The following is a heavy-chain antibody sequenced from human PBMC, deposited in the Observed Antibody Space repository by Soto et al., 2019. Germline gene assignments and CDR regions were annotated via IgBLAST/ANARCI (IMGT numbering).Heavy chain of an antibody. CDR3: ARGGSGWYGKGYYYYGMDV. V-gene: IGHV4-30-2*01. CDR1: GGSISSGGYS. CDR2: IYHSGST. J-gene: IGHJ6*02. Sequence: SETLSLTCAVSGGSISSGGYSWSWIRQPPGKGLEWIGYIYHSGSTYYDPSLKSRVTISVDRSKNQFSLKLSSVTAADTAVYYCARGGSGWYGKGYYYYGMDVWGQGTTVTVSS. D-gene: IGHD6-19*01.